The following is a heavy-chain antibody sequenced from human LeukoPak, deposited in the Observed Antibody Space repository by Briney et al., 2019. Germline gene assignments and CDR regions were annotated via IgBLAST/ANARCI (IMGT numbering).Heavy chain of an antibody. CDR3: ARHGCSSSWCGFDI. D-gene: IGHD6-13*01. J-gene: IGHJ3*02. V-gene: IGHV5-10-1*01. CDR1: GHSFTNYW. CDR2: IDPSDSYT. Sequence: GESLKISCKGSGHSFTNYWISWVRQMPGKGLEWTGTIDPSDSYTNYSPSFQGHVTISADKSISTAYLQWSSLKASDTAMYYCARHGCSSSWCGFDIWGQGTMVTVSS.